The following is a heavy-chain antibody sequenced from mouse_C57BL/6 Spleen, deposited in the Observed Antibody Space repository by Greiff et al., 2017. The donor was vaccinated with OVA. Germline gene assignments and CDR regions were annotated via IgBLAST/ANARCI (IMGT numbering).Heavy chain of an antibody. CDR2: INYDGSST. D-gene: IGHD1-1*01. V-gene: IGHV5-16*01. CDR3: ARVLRGFDY. J-gene: IGHJ2*01. CDR1: GFTFSDYY. Sequence: EVKVVESEGGLVQPGSSMKLSCTASGFTFSDYYMAWVRQVPEKGLEWVANINYDGSSTYYLDSLKSRFIISRDNAKNILYLQMSSLKSEDTATYYCARVLRGFDYWGQGTTLTVSS.